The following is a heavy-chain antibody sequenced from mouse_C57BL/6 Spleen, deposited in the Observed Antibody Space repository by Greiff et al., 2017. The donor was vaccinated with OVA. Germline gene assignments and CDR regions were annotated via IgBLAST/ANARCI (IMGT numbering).Heavy chain of an antibody. CDR2: ISSGGSYT. CDR1: GFTFSSYG. J-gene: IGHJ1*03. Sequence: EVQGVESGGDLVKPGGSLKLSCAASGFTFSSYGMSWVRQTPDKRLEWVGTISSGGSYTYYPDSVKGRFTIFRDNAKNTLYLQMSSLKSEDTAMYYCEKREDYGSSNWYFDVWGTGTAVTVSS. V-gene: IGHV5-6*01. D-gene: IGHD1-1*01. CDR3: EKREDYGSSNWYFDV.